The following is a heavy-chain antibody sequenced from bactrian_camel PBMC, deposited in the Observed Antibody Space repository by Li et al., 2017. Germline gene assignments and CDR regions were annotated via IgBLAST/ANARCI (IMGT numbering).Heavy chain of an antibody. V-gene: IGHV3S55*01. D-gene: IGHD6*01. CDR3: AAGPGSFDSDWDSCRLVDDNEEWNN. CDR1: GYTYRSYC. J-gene: IGHJ4*01. Sequence: HVQLVESGGGSVQAGGSLRLSCAACGYTYRSYCMGWIRQAPGKEREGVAGIESDGTTDYADSVKGRFTASQDNAKDTLDLQMNDLKPEDTAMYYCAAGPGSFDSDWDSCRLVDDNEEWNNWGQGTQVTVS. CDR2: IESDGTT.